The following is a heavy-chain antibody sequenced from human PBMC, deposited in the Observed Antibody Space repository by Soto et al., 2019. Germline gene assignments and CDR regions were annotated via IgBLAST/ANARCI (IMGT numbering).Heavy chain of an antibody. CDR2: INHSGST. Sequence: SETLSLTCAVYGGSFSGFYWSWIRQTPGKGLEWIGEINHSGSTNYRPSLKSRVFISVDTSENQFTLKVNSVTAADTAVYYCARRPESQNYYYYMDVWGKGTTVTVSS. D-gene: IGHD2-2*01. CDR1: GGSFSGFY. CDR3: ARRPESQNYYYYMDV. V-gene: IGHV4-34*01. J-gene: IGHJ6*03.